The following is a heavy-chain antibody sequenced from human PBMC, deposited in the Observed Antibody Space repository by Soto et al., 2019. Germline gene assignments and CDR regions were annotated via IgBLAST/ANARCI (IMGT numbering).Heavy chain of an antibody. Sequence: GESLKISCKGSGYSFTSYWIGWVRQMPGKGLEWMGIIYPGDSDTRYSPSFQGQVTISADKSISTAYLQWSSLKASDTAMYYCARRSQVGATLGAFDIWGQGTMVTVSS. D-gene: IGHD1-26*01. V-gene: IGHV5-51*01. J-gene: IGHJ3*02. CDR1: GYSFTSYW. CDR2: IYPGDSDT. CDR3: ARRSQVGATLGAFDI.